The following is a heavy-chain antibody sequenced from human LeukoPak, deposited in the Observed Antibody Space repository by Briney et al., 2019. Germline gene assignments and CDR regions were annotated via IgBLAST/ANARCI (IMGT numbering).Heavy chain of an antibody. Sequence: PSETLSLTCTVSGYSISSGYYWGWIRQPPGKGLEWIGSIYHSGSTYYNPSLKSRVTTSVDTSKNQFSLKLSSVTAADTAVYYCARGITMVRGVPFFDYWGQGTLVTVSS. CDR3: ARGITMVRGVPFFDY. CDR1: GYSISSGYY. J-gene: IGHJ4*02. V-gene: IGHV4-38-2*02. D-gene: IGHD3-10*01. CDR2: IYHSGST.